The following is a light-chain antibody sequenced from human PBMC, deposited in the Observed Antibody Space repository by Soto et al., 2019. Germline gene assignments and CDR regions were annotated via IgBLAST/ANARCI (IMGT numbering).Light chain of an antibody. V-gene: IGKV1-5*03. CDR1: QSISSW. Sequence: DIQMTQSPSTLSASVGDRVTITCRASQSISSWLAWYQQKPGRAPKLLIYKASSLEGGVPSRFSGSGSGTEFTLTISSLQPDDFATYYCQQYITSSPWTFGQGTKVDI. CDR3: QQYITSSPWT. J-gene: IGKJ1*01. CDR2: KAS.